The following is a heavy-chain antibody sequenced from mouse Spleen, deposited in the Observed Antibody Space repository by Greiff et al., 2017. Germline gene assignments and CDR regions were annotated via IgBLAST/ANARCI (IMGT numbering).Heavy chain of an antibody. CDR3: ARRDDGYSYAMDY. V-gene: IGHV1-59*01. D-gene: IGHD2-3*01. J-gene: IGHJ4*01. CDR1: GYTFTSYW. CDR2: IDPSDSYT. Sequence: QVQLQQSGPELVKPGASVKMSCKASGYTFTSYWMHWVKQRPGQGLEWIGVIDPSDSYTNYNQKFKGKATLTVDTSSSTAYIQLSSLTSEDSAVYYCARRDDGYSYAMDYWGQGTSVTVSS.